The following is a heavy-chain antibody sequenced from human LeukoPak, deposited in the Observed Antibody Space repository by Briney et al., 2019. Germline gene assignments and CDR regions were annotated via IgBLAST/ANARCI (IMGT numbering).Heavy chain of an antibody. CDR1: GYSFTSYW. CDR3: ARSLFPDYYGSGNDAFDI. D-gene: IGHD3-10*01. V-gene: IGHV5-51*01. Sequence: GESLKISWKGSGYSFTSYWIGWVRQMPGKGLEWVGIIYFGGSDTRYSPSFQGQVTISAHKSISTAYLQWSSLKASDTAMYHCARSLFPDYYGSGNDAFDIWGQGTMVTVSS. J-gene: IGHJ3*02. CDR2: IYFGGSDT.